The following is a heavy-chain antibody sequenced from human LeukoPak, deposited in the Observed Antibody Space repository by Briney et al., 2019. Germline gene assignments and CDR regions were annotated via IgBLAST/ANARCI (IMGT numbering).Heavy chain of an antibody. CDR1: GGSISSSNW. CDR3: ARTSGSYFYYYGMDV. J-gene: IGHJ6*02. D-gene: IGHD1-26*01. V-gene: IGHV4-4*02. Sequence: PSETLSLTCAVSGGSISSSNWWRWVRQPPGKGLEWIGEIYHSGSTNYNPSLKSRVTISVDKSKNQFSLKLSSVTGADTSVYYGARTSGSYFYYYGMDVWGQGPRSPSP. CDR2: IYHSGST.